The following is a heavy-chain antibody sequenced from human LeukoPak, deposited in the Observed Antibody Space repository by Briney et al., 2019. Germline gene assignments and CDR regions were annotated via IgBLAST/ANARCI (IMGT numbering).Heavy chain of an antibody. CDR2: IYYSGST. CDR1: GGSLRSGDSY. CDR3: ARELITSGGIDY. J-gene: IGHJ4*02. V-gene: IGHV4-30-4*01. Sequence: SQTLSLTCTVSGGSLRSGDSYWSWIRQPPGMGLEWIGYIYYSGSTYYNPALKSRVTISVDTSKNQFSLKLSSVTAADTAVYYCARELITSGGIDYWGQGTLVTVSS.